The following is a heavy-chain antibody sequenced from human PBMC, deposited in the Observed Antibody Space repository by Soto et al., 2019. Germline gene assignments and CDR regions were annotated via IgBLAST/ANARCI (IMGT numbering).Heavy chain of an antibody. CDR3: AHRVNMYGNWDWGYFDY. CDR1: GFSLASSGVG. V-gene: IGHV2-5*02. Sequence: QITLKESGPTQVRPTQTLMLTCTFSGFSLASSGVGVAWLRKPPGRALEWLAVVYWDDDKRYNPSLKTRLTITKDTSRNQVVLIMTYMDPADTATYYCAHRVNMYGNWDWGYFDYWGQGAQVTVSS. D-gene: IGHD7-27*01. J-gene: IGHJ4*02. CDR2: VYWDDDK.